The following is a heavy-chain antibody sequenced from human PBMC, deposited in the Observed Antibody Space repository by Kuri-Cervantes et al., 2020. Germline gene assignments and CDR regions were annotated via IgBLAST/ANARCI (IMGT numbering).Heavy chain of an antibody. CDR1: GYTFTSYG. J-gene: IGHJ4*02. CDR3: ARVEDRPTYHRYFDY. CDR2: ISAYNGNT. Sequence: ASVKVSCKASGYTFTSYGISWVRQAPGQGLEWMGWISAYNGNTNYAQKLRGRVTMTTDTSTSTAYMELRSLRSDDTAVYYCARVEDRPTYHRYFDYWGQGTLVTVSS. V-gene: IGHV1-18*01. D-gene: IGHD2-21*01.